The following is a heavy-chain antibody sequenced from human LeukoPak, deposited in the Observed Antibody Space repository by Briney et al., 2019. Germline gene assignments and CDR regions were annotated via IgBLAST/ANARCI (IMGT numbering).Heavy chain of an antibody. CDR3: ARDPHYYGSGSYDYQNWFDP. CDR1: GGTFSSYA. V-gene: IGHV1-69*05. Sequence: ASVKVSCKASGGTFSSYAISWVRQAPGQGLEWMGGIIPIFGTANYAQKLQGRVTMTTDTSTSTAYMELRSLRSDDTAVYYCARDPHYYGSGSYDYQNWFDPWGQGTLVTVSS. J-gene: IGHJ5*02. D-gene: IGHD3-10*01. CDR2: IIPIFGTA.